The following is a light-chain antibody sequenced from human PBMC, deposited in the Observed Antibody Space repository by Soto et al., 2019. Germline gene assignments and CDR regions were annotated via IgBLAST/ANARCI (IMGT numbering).Light chain of an antibody. CDR2: AAS. V-gene: IGKV1-39*01. CDR1: QNTINY. Sequence: DIQMTQSPSSLSASVGDRVTITCRASQNTINYLNWYQQKPGKAPKLLIYAASSLQSGVPSRFSGSGSGTDFTLTISSLQPEDFATYYCQQSFSAPITFGQGTRLEIK. CDR3: QQSFSAPIT. J-gene: IGKJ5*01.